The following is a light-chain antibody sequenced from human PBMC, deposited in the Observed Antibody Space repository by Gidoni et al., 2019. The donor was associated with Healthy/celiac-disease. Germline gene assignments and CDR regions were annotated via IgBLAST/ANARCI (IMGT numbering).Light chain of an antibody. CDR3: QSYDSSLSGNWV. CDR2: GNS. Sequence: QSVLTQPPSLSGAPGQRVPISCTGSSSNIGAGYDVHWYQQLPGTAPKLLIYGNSNRPSGVPDRFSGSKSGTSASLAITGLQAEDEADYYCQSYDSSLSGNWVFGGGTKLTVL. V-gene: IGLV1-40*01. J-gene: IGLJ3*02. CDR1: SSNIGAGYD.